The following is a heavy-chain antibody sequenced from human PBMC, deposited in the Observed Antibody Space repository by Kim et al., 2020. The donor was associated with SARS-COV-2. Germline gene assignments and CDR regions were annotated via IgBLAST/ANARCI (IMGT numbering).Heavy chain of an antibody. CDR1: GGSIISGGYS. V-gene: IGHV4-30-2*01. CDR3: ARGWDTAMGLDS. D-gene: IGHD5-18*01. Sequence: SETLSLTCAVSGGSIISGGYSWSWIRQPPGKGLEWIGYIYQSGSTYYNPSLKSRVTISVDRSKNQFSLKLRSVTAADTAVYYCARGWDTAMGLDSWGQGAPLTVSS. CDR2: IYQSGST. J-gene: IGHJ4*02.